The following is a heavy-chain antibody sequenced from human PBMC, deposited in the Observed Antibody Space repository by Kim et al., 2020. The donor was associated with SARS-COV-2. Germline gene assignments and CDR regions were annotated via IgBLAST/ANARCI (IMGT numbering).Heavy chain of an antibody. CDR2: ISGSGSNK. CDR1: GFTFSSYA. CDR3: TKESALFSDY. J-gene: IGHJ4*02. D-gene: IGHD3-3*01. V-gene: IGHV3-23*01. Sequence: GGSLRISCTASGFTFSSYAMSWVRQAPGMGLEWVSSISGSGSNKYYSDSLKGRLTISRDNSKNTLYLEMHSLKVEDTAFYYCTKESALFSDYWGQGTLVTVSA.